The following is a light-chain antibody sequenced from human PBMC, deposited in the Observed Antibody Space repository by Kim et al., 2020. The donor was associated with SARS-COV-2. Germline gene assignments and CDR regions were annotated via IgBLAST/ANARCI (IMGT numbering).Light chain of an antibody. V-gene: IGLV2-14*03. CDR2: DVN. CDR1: ISNIGSYNY. J-gene: IGLJ3*02. CDR3: SSFTTRSTLV. Sequence: GQSITIPCTGTISNIGSYNYVSWHQHHPGKAPNLMIYDVNKRPSGISSRFSGSKSGSTASLTISGLQSEDEADYYCSSFTTRSTLVFGGGTKVTVL.